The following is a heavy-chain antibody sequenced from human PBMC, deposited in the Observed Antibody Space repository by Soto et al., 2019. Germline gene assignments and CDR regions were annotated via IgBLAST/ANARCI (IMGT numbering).Heavy chain of an antibody. CDR3: ARGGYYSSVDS. CDR1: GYSFTSFG. J-gene: IGHJ4*02. Sequence: GASVKVSCKASGYSFTSFGISWVRQAPGQGLEWVGWISTYNGNAIYAQRLQGRVTMITDTSTSTAYMELRSLTSDDTALYYCARGGYYSSVDSWGQGTLVTVSS. CDR2: ISTYNGNA. V-gene: IGHV1-18*01. D-gene: IGHD3-3*01.